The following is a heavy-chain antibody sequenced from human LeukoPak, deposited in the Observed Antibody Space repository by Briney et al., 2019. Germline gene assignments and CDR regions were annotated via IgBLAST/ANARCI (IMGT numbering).Heavy chain of an antibody. CDR3: ARVRGASSSSWYFDY. CDR2: ISYDGSNK. CDR1: GFTFSSYA. V-gene: IGHV3-30-3*01. D-gene: IGHD6-13*01. Sequence: GRSLRLSCAASGFTFSSYAMHWVRQAPGKGLEWVAVISYDGSNKYYADSVKGRFTISRDNSKNTLYLQMNSLRAEDTAVYYCARVRGASSSSWYFDYWGQGTLVTVSS. J-gene: IGHJ4*02.